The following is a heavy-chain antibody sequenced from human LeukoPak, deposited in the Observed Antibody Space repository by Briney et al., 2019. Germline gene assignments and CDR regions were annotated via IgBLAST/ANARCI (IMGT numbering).Heavy chain of an antibody. CDR1: GFTFSSYA. V-gene: IGHV3-30-3*01. CDR3: ARGIASSCLFDI. Sequence: GGSLRLSCAASGFTFSSYAMHWVRQAPGKGLEWVAVISYDGSNKYYADSVKGRFTISRDNSKNTLYLQMNSLRAEDTAVYYCARGIASSCLFDIWGQGTMVTVSS. D-gene: IGHD6-13*01. CDR2: ISYDGSNK. J-gene: IGHJ3*02.